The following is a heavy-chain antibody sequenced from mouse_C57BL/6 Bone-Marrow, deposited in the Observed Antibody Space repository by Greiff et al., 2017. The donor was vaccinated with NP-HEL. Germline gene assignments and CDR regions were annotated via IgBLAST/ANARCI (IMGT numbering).Heavy chain of an antibody. Sequence: EVKLMESGGGLVQSGRSLRLSCATSGFTFSDFYMEWVRQAPGKGLEWIAASRNKANDYTTEYSASVKGRFIVSRDTSQSILYLQMNALRAEDTAIYYCARDFQAMDYWGQGTSVTVSS. CDR2: SRNKANDYTT. CDR1: GFTFSDFY. CDR3: ARDFQAMDY. V-gene: IGHV7-1*01. J-gene: IGHJ4*01.